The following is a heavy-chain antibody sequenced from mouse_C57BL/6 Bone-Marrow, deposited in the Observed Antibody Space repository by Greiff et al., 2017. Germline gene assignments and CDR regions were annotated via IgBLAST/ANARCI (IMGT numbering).Heavy chain of an antibody. D-gene: IGHD2-3*01. Sequence: VKLMESGPGLVQPSPSLSLTCTASGFSLTSYGVHWVRQSPGKGLEWLGVIWSGGSTDYNAAFISRLSISKDNSNSQVFFKMNRLQADETAIYYCAREGYSFAYGGQGTLVTVSA. CDR1: GFSLTSYG. CDR3: AREGYSFAY. V-gene: IGHV2-2*01. J-gene: IGHJ3*01. CDR2: IWSGGST.